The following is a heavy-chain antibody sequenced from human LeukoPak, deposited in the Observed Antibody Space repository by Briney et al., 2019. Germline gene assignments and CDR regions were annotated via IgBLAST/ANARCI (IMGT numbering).Heavy chain of an antibody. D-gene: IGHD6-13*01. CDR1: GFTFSSYA. Sequence: GGSLRLSCAASGFTFSSYAMHWVRQAPGKGLEWVAVISYDGSNKYYADSVKGRFTISRDNSKNTLYLQMNGLRAEDTAVYYCARDGIAENYYYYYMDVWGKGTTVTVSS. V-gene: IGHV3-30*04. CDR2: ISYDGSNK. J-gene: IGHJ6*03. CDR3: ARDGIAENYYYYYMDV.